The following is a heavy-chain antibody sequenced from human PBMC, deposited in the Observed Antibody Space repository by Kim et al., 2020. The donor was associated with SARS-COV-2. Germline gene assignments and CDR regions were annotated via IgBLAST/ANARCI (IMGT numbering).Heavy chain of an antibody. D-gene: IGHD6-19*01. Sequence: SETLSLTCAVSGGSISSSNWWSWVRQPPGKGLEWIGEIYHSGSTNYNPSLKSRVTISVAKSKNQFSLKLSSVTAADTAVYYCARAYSSGWYGGYYYGMDVWGQGTTVTVSS. V-gene: IGHV4-4*02. J-gene: IGHJ6*02. CDR1: GGSISSSNW. CDR2: IYHSGST. CDR3: ARAYSSGWYGGYYYGMDV.